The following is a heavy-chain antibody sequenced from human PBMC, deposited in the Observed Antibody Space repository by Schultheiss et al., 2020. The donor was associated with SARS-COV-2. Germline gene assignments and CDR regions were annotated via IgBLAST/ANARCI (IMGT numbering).Heavy chain of an antibody. CDR2: IYTSGST. CDR1: GGSISSGSYY. J-gene: IGHJ6*03. CDR3: AREAFYHMDL. V-gene: IGHV4-61*02. Sequence: SQTLSLTCTVSGGSISSGSYYWSWIRQPAGKGLEWIGSIYTSGSTYYNPSLKSRVTISVDTSKNQFSLKLSSVTAADTAVYYCAREAFYHMDLWGRGTTVTVSS.